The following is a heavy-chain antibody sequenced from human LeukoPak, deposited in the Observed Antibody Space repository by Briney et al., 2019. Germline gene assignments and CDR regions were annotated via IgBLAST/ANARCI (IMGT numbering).Heavy chain of an antibody. V-gene: IGHV1-69*13. Sequence: SVKVSCKASGGTFSSYAISWVRQAPGQGLEWMGGIIPIFGTANYAQKFQGRVTITADESTSTAYMELSSLRSEDTAVYYCARGGYSWSYYYYYGMDVWGQGTTVTVSS. CDR1: GGTFSSYA. J-gene: IGHJ6*02. D-gene: IGHD5-18*01. CDR3: ARGGYSWSYYYYYGMDV. CDR2: IIPIFGTA.